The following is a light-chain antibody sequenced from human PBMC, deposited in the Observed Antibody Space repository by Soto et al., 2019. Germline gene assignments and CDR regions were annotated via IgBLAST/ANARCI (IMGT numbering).Light chain of an antibody. Sequence: DIQMTQSPSTLSASVGDRVTITCRASQSVSDWLAWYQQKPGKAPKLLIYDASSLESAVPSRFSGSGSGIEFTLTISSLQPDDFATYYCQQYNSYTWTFGQGTKVEIK. J-gene: IGKJ1*01. CDR3: QQYNSYTWT. V-gene: IGKV1-5*01. CDR1: QSVSDW. CDR2: DAS.